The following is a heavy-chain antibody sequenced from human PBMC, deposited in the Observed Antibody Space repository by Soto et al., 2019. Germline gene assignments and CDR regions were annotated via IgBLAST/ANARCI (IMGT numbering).Heavy chain of an antibody. V-gene: IGHV3-48*03. J-gene: IGHJ6*02. CDR3: ARDPYPPWGSGSGTRSHYYYYGMDV. D-gene: IGHD3-10*01. CDR1: GFTFSSYE. CDR2: ISSSGSTI. Sequence: PGGSLRLSCAASGFTFSSYEMNWVRQAPGKGLEWVSYISSSGSTIYYADSVKGRFTISRDNAKNSLYLQMNSLRAEDTAVYYCARDPYPPWGSGSGTRSHYYYYGMDVWGQGTTVTVSS.